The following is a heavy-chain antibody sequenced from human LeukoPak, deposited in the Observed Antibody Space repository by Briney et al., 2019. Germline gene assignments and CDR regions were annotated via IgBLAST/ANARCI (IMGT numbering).Heavy chain of an antibody. CDR1: GFTFSSFA. J-gene: IGHJ4*02. Sequence: AGGSLRLSCAASGFTFSSFAMSWVRQAPGKGLEWVSDSSGSGGSTYYADSVKGRFTVSRDNSKNMLYLQMNSLRAEDTAVYYCAKMDDILTGHFDYWGQGTLVTVSS. CDR3: AKMDDILTGHFDY. CDR2: SSGSGGST. D-gene: IGHD3-9*01. V-gene: IGHV3-23*01.